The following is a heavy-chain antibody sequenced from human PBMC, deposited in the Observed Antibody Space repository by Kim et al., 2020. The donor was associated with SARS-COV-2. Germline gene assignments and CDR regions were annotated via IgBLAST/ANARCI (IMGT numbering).Heavy chain of an antibody. J-gene: IGHJ6*02. CDR2: INPSGGST. Sequence: ASVKVSCKASGYTFTSHYMHWVRQAPGQGLEWMGMINPSGGSTSYAQNFQGRVTMTRDTPTTTVYMELSSLRSEDTALYYCAGDSSSWYGIEDYGMDVWGQETTVTISS. CDR3: AGDSSSWYGIEDYGMDV. D-gene: IGHD6-13*01. CDR1: GYTFTSHY. V-gene: IGHV1-46*01.